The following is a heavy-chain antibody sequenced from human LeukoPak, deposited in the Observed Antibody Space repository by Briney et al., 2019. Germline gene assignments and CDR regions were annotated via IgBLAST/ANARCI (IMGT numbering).Heavy chain of an antibody. V-gene: IGHV3-38-3*01. D-gene: IGHD6-6*01. CDR1: GFTVSSNE. Sequence: GGSLRLSCAASGFTVSSNEMSWVRQAPGKGLEWVSSISGGSTYYADSRKGRFTISRDNSKNTLHLQMNSLRAEDTAVYYCAKISIAARRGLYYFDYWGQGTLVTVYS. CDR2: ISGGST. CDR3: AKISIAARRGLYYFDY. J-gene: IGHJ4*02.